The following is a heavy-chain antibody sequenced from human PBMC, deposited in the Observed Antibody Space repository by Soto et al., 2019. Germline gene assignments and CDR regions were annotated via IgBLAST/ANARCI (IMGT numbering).Heavy chain of an antibody. CDR3: AHGSYSKFALYYYGMDV. Sequence: GASVKVSCKASGYTFTSYGISWVRQAPGQGLEWMGWISAYNGNTNYAQKFQGRVTITADESTSTAYMELSSLRSEDTAVYYCAHGSYSKFALYYYGMDVWGQGTTVTVSS. V-gene: IGHV1-18*01. D-gene: IGHD3-10*01. CDR1: GYTFTSYG. J-gene: IGHJ6*02. CDR2: ISAYNGNT.